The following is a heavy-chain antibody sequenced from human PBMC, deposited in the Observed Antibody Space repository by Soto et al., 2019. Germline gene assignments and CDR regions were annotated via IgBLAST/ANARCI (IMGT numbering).Heavy chain of an antibody. CDR1: GYTFTSNG. D-gene: IGHD5-18*01. CDR3: ARTLNGGYSYGTLPDY. Sequence: ASVKVSCKASGYTFTSNGIAWVRQAPGQGLEWMGWISTYSGNTNYAQRLQGRVTMTTDTSTTTAYMELRSLRSDDTAVYYCARTLNGGYSYGTLPDYWGQGTLVTVS. J-gene: IGHJ4*02. CDR2: ISTYSGNT. V-gene: IGHV1-18*01.